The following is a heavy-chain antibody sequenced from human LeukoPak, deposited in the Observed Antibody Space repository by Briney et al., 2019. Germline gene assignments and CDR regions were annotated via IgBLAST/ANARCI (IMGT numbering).Heavy chain of an antibody. CDR2: ISSRSSDT. Sequence: PGGSLRLSCAASGFTFSEYYMGWIRQAPGKGLEWVSYISSRSSDTSYADSVRGRYTISRDNAKNSVSLHMESLRAEDTAVYYCARDETKSYYDGGDYYPDAFDIWGQGTMVTVSS. CDR1: GFTFSEYY. J-gene: IGHJ3*02. CDR3: ARDETKSYYDGGDYYPDAFDI. D-gene: IGHD3-22*01. V-gene: IGHV3-11*06.